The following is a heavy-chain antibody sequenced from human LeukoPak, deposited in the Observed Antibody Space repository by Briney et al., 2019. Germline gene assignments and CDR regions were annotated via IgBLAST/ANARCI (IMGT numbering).Heavy chain of an antibody. CDR1: GFTFSSYA. V-gene: IGHV3-30-3*01. J-gene: IGHJ4*02. CDR2: ISYDGSNK. CDR3: ARESAAAGERGYYFDY. Sequence: PGGSLRLSCAASGFTFSSYAMHWVRQAPGKGLEWVAVISYDGSNKYYADSVKGRFSISRDNSKNTLYLQMNSLRAKDTAVYYCARESAAAGERGYYFDYWGQGTLVTVSS. D-gene: IGHD6-13*01.